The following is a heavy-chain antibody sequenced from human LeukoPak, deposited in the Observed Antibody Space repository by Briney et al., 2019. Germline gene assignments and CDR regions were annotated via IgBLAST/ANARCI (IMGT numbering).Heavy chain of an antibody. Sequence: ASVKVSCKASGYTFTSYGISWVRQAPGQGLEWMGWISAYNGNTNYAQKFQGRVTMTTDTSTSTAYMELRSLRSDDTAMYYCARVREYSSGCYFDSWGQGTLVTVSS. D-gene: IGHD6-19*01. J-gene: IGHJ4*02. CDR1: GYTFTSYG. V-gene: IGHV1-18*01. CDR2: ISAYNGNT. CDR3: ARVREYSSGCYFDS.